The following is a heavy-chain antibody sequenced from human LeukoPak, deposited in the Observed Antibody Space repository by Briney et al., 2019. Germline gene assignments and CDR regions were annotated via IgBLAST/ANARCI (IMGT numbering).Heavy chain of an antibody. CDR2: ISYDGSNK. CDR1: GFTFSSYA. D-gene: IGHD1-26*01. V-gene: IGHV3-30*04. Sequence: PGGSLRLSCAASGFTFSSYAMHWVRQAPGKGLEGVAVISYDGSNKYYADSVKGRFTISRDNSKNTLYLQMNSLRAEDTAVYYCARFSGSYCYDYWGQGTLVTVSS. J-gene: IGHJ4*02. CDR3: ARFSGSYCYDY.